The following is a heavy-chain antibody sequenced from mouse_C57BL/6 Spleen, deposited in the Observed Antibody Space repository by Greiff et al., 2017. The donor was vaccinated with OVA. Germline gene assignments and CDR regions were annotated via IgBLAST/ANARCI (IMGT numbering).Heavy chain of an antibody. Sequence: DVKLQESGAELVRPGASVKLSCTASGFNIKDYYLHWVTQRPEQGLEWIGRIDPEDGDTEYAPKFQGKATMTADTSSNTAYLQLSSLTSEDTAVYYCTTRDYYGSWDYWGQGTTRTVSS. CDR3: TTRDYYGSWDY. V-gene: IGHV14-1*01. CDR2: IDPEDGDT. CDR1: GFNIKDYY. J-gene: IGHJ2*01. D-gene: IGHD1-1*01.